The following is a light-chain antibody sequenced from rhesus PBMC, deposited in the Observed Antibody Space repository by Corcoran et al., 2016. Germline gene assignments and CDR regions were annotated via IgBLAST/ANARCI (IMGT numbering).Light chain of an antibody. V-gene: IGKV2-65*01. Sequence: DVVMTQSPLSLPITPGQPASISCRSSQSLVHSNGNTYLIWYQQKPGQPPRRLMYPCSNRESGVPDRFRGGGTGTDVTMKISRMEAEEVGVYYCGQDTYVPLTFGGGTKVEIK. CDR1: QSLVHSNGNTY. CDR3: GQDTYVPLT. CDR2: PCS. J-gene: IGKJ4*01.